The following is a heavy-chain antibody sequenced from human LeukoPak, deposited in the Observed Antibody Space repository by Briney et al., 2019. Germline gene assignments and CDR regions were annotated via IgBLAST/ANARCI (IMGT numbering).Heavy chain of an antibody. J-gene: IGHJ6*02. Sequence: PGGSLRLSCAASGFTFDDYAMHWVRQAPGKGLEWVSGISWNSGSIGYADSVKGRFTISRDNAKNSLYLQMNSLRAEDTALYYSAKDRGSITIFEGMDVWGQGTTVTVSS. V-gene: IGHV3-9*01. D-gene: IGHD3-3*01. CDR1: GFTFDDYA. CDR2: ISWNSGSI. CDR3: AKDRGSITIFEGMDV.